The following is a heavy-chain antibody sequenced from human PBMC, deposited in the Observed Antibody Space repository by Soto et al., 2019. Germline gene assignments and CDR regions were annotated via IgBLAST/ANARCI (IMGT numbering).Heavy chain of an antibody. CDR1: GYTFTSYG. J-gene: IGHJ4*02. V-gene: IGHV1-18*01. CDR2: ISAYNGNT. CDR3: SRTFYDFWSHRGYYFDY. D-gene: IGHD3-3*01. Sequence: QVQLVQSGAEVKKPGASVKVSCKASGYTFTSYGISWVRQAPGQGLEWMGWISAYNGNTNYAQKLQGRVTMTTDTSTSTAYMELRSMRSDDTAVYYCSRTFYDFWSHRGYYFDYWGQGTLVTVSS.